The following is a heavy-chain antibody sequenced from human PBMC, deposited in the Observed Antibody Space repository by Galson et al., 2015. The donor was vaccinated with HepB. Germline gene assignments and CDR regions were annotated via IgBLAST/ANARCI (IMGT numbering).Heavy chain of an antibody. CDR1: GFTFSSYG. CDR2: IWYDGSNK. D-gene: IGHD4-23*01. V-gene: IGHV3-33*01. Sequence: SLRLSCAASGFTFSSYGMHWVRQAPGKGLEWVAVIWYDGSNKYYADSVKGRFTISRDNSKNTLYLQMNSLRAEDTAVYYCARDGVVDYGGNSAYWYFDLWGRGTLVTVSS. CDR3: ARDGVVDYGGNSAYWYFDL. J-gene: IGHJ2*01.